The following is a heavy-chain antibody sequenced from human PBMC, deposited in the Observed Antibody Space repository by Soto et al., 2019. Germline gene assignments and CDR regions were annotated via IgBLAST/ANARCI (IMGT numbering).Heavy chain of an antibody. V-gene: IGHV3-11*01. CDR3: ARHPEYSSSWPNWFDP. J-gene: IGHJ5*02. CDR2: ISSRGSTL. D-gene: IGHD6-13*01. CDR1: GFTFSDYY. Sequence: PGGSLRLSCAASGFTFSDYYMSWIRQAPGKGLEWVSYISSRGSTLYYADSVKGRFTISRDNAKNSLYLQMNSLRAEDTAVYYCARHPEYSSSWPNWFDPWGQGTLVTVSS.